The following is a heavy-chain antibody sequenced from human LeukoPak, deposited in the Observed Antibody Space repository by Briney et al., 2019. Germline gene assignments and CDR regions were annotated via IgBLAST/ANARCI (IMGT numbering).Heavy chain of an antibody. CDR2: IGTAGDT. Sequence: QPGGSLRLSCAASGFTFSSYDMHWVRQATGKGLEWVSAIGTAGDTYYPGSVKGRFTISRENAKNSLYLQMNSLRAGDTAVYYCAREEYFGGNYRPYGTDVWGQGTTVTVSS. D-gene: IGHD4-23*01. CDR1: GFTFSSYD. CDR3: AREEYFGGNYRPYGTDV. J-gene: IGHJ6*02. V-gene: IGHV3-13*01.